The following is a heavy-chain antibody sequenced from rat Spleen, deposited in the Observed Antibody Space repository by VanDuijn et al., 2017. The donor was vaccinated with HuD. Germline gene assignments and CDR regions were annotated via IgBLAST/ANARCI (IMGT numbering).Heavy chain of an antibody. J-gene: IGHJ1*01. D-gene: IGHD1-10*01. Sequence: EVQLVETGGGLVKPGRSLKLSCAASGFTFSNYYMAWVRQAPTKGLEWVAYISYDGGSTYYRDSVKGRFTISRDNAKSTLYLQMDSLRSEDTATYYCARAPDQIYNNWYFDFWGPGTMVTVSS. CDR3: ARAPDQIYNNWYFDF. CDR2: ISYDGGST. V-gene: IGHV5-20*01. CDR1: GFTFSNYY.